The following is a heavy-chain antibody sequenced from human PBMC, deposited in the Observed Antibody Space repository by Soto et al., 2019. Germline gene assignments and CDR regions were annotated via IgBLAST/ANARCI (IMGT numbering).Heavy chain of an antibody. CDR2: IIPILGMA. CDR1: GGTFSSYT. CDR3: AREDIVVVPAAVGLVYYGMDV. V-gene: IGHV1-69*08. D-gene: IGHD2-2*01. J-gene: IGHJ6*02. Sequence: QVQLVQSGAEVKKPGSSVKVSCKASGGTFSSYTISWVRQAPGQGLEWMGRIIPILGMANYAQKFQGRVTITADKSTSTAYMELSSLRSEDTAVYYCAREDIVVVPAAVGLVYYGMDVWGQGTTVTVSS.